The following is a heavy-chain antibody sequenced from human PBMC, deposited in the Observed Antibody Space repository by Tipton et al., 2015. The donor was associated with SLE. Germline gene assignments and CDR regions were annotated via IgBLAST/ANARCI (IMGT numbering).Heavy chain of an antibody. D-gene: IGHD6-19*01. CDR3: AREVRGVAVAGD. CDR2: VSPGGYDK. Sequence: SLRLSCAASGFTLSAYFLTWVRQAPGKGLEWLSYVSPGGYDKYYADAMRGRITISRDNAKNSLYLQINSLRAEDTAVYYCAREVRGVAVAGDWGQGTLVTVSS. V-gene: IGHV3-11*04. J-gene: IGHJ4*02. CDR1: GFTLSAYF.